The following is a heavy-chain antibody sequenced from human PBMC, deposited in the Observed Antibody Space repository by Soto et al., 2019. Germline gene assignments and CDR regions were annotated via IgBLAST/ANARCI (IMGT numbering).Heavy chain of an antibody. V-gene: IGHV4-34*01. J-gene: IGHJ4*02. CDR3: ARSYYYGSGSLIYFDY. CDR1: GGSFSDYY. CDR2: INHSGST. Sequence: PSETLSLTCAVYGGSFSDYYWNWIRQPPGKGLEWIGEINHSGSTNYNPSLKSRVTISVDTSKNQFSLMLSSVTAADTAVYYCARSYYYGSGSLIYFDYWGQGTLVT. D-gene: IGHD3-10*01.